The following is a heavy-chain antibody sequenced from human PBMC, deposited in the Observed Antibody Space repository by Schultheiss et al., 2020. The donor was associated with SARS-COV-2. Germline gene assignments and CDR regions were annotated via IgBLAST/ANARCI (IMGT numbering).Heavy chain of an antibody. CDR2: LSLNNGDT. CDR1: GYTFTHYG. Sequence: ASVKVSCVASGYTFTHYGVTWVRQAPGQGLEWMGWLSLNNGDTNYAPELQGRVTMTADTSTNTAHLDLRSLRSDDTAVYYCARIGYDRNIFDLWGQGTLVTVSS. CDR3: ARIGYDRNIFDL. V-gene: IGHV1-18*01. D-gene: IGHD5-12*01. J-gene: IGHJ4*02.